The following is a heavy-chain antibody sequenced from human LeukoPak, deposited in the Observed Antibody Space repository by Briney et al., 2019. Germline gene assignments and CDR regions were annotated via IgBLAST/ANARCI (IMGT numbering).Heavy chain of an antibody. J-gene: IGHJ4*02. V-gene: IGHV3-21*01. D-gene: IGHD4/OR15-4a*01. CDR2: IGTGNKYI. CDR3: AREFFGAMFDY. Sequence: GGSLRLSCASPGFTFSSYSMTWVRQAPGKGLEWVSSIGTGNKYIYYADSVKGRFTISRDNAKNSLYLQMNSLRDEDTAVYFCAREFFGAMFDYWGQGALVTVSS. CDR1: GFTFSSYS.